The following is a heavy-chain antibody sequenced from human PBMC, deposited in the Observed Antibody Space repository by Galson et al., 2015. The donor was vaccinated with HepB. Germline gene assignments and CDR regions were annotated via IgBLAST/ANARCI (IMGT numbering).Heavy chain of an antibody. CDR2: IGSKANNYAT. Sequence: SLRLSCAASGFTFSGSAIHWVRQTSGKGLEWVGRIGSKANNYATAYAASVKGRFTISRDDSKNTAFLQMNTLRAEDTAVYYCARCVYSSGWYTLWGQGTLVTVSS. V-gene: IGHV3-73*01. J-gene: IGHJ4*02. CDR3: ARCVYSSGWYTL. D-gene: IGHD6-19*01. CDR1: GFTFSGSA.